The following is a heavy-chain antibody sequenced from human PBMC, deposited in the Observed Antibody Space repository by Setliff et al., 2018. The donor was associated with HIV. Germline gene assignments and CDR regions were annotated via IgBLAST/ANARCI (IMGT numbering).Heavy chain of an antibody. Sequence: PRPSVKVSCKASGYTFTNYDINWVRQAPGQGLEWMGWMNPNSGNTGYAQKFQGRVTMTRNTSIRTAYMELSSLRSEDTAVYYCARGHLDYNFWDEVLGNWFDPWGQGTLVTVSS. D-gene: IGHD3-3*01. J-gene: IGHJ5*02. CDR2: MNPNSGNT. CDR3: ARGHLDYNFWDEVLGNWFDP. V-gene: IGHV1-8*02. CDR1: GYTFTNYD.